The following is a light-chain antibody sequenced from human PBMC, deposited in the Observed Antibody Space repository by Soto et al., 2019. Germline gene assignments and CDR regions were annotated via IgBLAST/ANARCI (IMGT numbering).Light chain of an antibody. V-gene: IGKV3-15*01. J-gene: IGKJ3*01. CDR1: QTVSSS. CDR2: GAS. CDR3: QQYNNWPPGT. Sequence: EIVMTQSPATLSVSPGERATLSCRASQTVSSSLAWYQQKPGQAPRLVIYGASTRATGIPARFSGSGSGTEFTLTISSLQSEDFAVYYCQQYNNWPPGTFGPGTKVDIK.